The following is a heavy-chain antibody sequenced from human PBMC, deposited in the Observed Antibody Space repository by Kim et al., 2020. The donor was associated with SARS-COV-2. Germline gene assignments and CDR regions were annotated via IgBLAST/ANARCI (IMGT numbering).Heavy chain of an antibody. CDR3: ARVGDFWSGYFPR. Sequence: SETLSLTCTVSGGSISSSSYYWGWIRQPPGKGLEWIGSIYYSGSTYYNPSLKSRVTISVDTSKNQFSLKLSSVTAADTAVYYCARVGDFWSGYFPRWGQGTLVTVSS. V-gene: IGHV4-39*01. CDR1: GGSISSSSYY. D-gene: IGHD3-3*01. J-gene: IGHJ4*02. CDR2: IYYSGST.